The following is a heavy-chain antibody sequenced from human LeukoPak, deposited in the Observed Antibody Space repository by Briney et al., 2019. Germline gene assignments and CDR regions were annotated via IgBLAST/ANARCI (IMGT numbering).Heavy chain of an antibody. J-gene: IGHJ5*02. CDR2: INPNSGGT. CDR1: GYTFTGYY. CDR3: ARQVAAAGIWFDP. D-gene: IGHD6-13*01. Sequence: GASVKVSCKASGYTFTGYYMHWVRQAPGQGLEWMGWINPNSGGTNYAQKFQGRVTMTRDTSISTAYMELSRLRSDDTAVYYCARQVAAAGIWFDPWGQGTLVTVSS. V-gene: IGHV1-2*02.